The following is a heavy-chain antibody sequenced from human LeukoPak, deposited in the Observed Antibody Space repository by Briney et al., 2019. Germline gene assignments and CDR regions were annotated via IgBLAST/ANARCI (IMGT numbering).Heavy chain of an antibody. CDR1: GFTFSSYS. Sequence: GGSLRLSCAASGFTFSSYSMNWVRQAPGKGLEWVSSISSSSSYIYYADSVKGRFTISRDNAKDSLYLQMNSLRAEDTAVYYCARDGVRGVPDYWGQGTLVTVSS. D-gene: IGHD3-10*01. J-gene: IGHJ4*02. CDR2: ISSSSSYI. V-gene: IGHV3-21*04. CDR3: ARDGVRGVPDY.